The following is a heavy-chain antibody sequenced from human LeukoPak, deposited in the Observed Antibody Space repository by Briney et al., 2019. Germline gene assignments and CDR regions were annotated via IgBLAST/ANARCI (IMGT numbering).Heavy chain of an antibody. CDR2: IYPGDSDT. CDR3: ARGGLVGGTKNYFDY. Sequence: GESLKISCKASGYSFTTYWIGWVRQMPGKGLEWMGIIYPGDSDTRYSPSFQGQVTISADKSITTAYLQWSSLKASDTAMYYCARGGLVGGTKNYFDYWGQGTLVTVSS. D-gene: IGHD1-26*01. V-gene: IGHV5-51*01. J-gene: IGHJ4*02. CDR1: GYSFTTYW.